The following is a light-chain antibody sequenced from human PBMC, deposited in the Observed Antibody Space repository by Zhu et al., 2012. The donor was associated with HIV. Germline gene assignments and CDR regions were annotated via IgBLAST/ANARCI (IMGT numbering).Light chain of an antibody. CDR2: GTS. CDR3: HQYNSWPQT. Sequence: EIVMTQSPATLSVSPGERATLSCRASQSVSSKLAWYQQKPGQAPRLLIYGTSTRATGIPARFSGSGSGTEFTLTISSLQSEDFAMYYCHQYNSWPQTFGQGTKLEIK. J-gene: IGKJ2*01. CDR1: QSVSSK. V-gene: IGKV3-15*01.